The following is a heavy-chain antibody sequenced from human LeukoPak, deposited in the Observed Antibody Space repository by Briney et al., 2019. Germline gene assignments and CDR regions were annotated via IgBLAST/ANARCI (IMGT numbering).Heavy chain of an antibody. CDR3: ARDRISS. D-gene: IGHD3-10*01. CDR1: RFTLSSSW. J-gene: IGHJ6*04. CDR2: IKEDGSEK. Sequence: PGGSLRLSCGVSRFTLSSSWMTWVRQAPGKGLEWVATIKEDGSEKYYVDSVKGRFTISRDNAKNSLYLQMNSLRVEDTAVYFCARDRISSWGKGTTVTVSS. V-gene: IGHV3-7*01.